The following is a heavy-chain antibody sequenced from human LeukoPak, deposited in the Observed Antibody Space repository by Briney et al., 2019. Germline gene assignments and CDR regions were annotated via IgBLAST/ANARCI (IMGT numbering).Heavy chain of an antibody. V-gene: IGHV3-74*01. CDR1: GFTFSSYW. D-gene: IGHD2-15*01. Sequence: PGGSLRLSCAASGFTFSSYWMHWVRQAPGKGLVWVSRTNSDGSSTSYADSVKGRFTISRDNAKNTLYLQMNSLRAEDTAVYYCARGMGAATQSLFDQWGQGTLVTVSS. CDR3: ARGMGAATQSLFDQ. CDR2: TNSDGSST. J-gene: IGHJ4*02.